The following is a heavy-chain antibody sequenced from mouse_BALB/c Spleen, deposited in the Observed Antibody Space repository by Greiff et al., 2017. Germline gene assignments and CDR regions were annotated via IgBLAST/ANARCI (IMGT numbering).Heavy chain of an antibody. D-gene: IGHD4-1*02. Sequence: VQLKESGPELVKPGASVKMSCKASGYTFTSYVLHWVKQKPGQGLEWIGYINPYNDGTKYNEKFKDKATLTSDKSSSTAYMELSSLTSEDSAVYYCARRDPNWFFDYWGQGTTLTVSS. CDR3: ARRDPNWFFDY. J-gene: IGHJ2*01. CDR1: GYTFTSYV. CDR2: INPYNDGT. V-gene: IGHV1-14*01.